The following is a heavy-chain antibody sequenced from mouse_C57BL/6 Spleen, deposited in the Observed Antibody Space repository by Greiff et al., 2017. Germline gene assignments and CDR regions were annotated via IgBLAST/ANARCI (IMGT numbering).Heavy chain of an antibody. J-gene: IGHJ2*01. CDR1: GFSLTSYG. V-gene: IGHV2-2*01. Sequence: QVQLKESGPGLVQPSQSLSITCTVSGFSLTSYGVHWVRQSPGKGLEWLGVIWSGGSTDYNAAFISRLSISKDNSKSQVFFKMNSLQDDDTAIYYCARNQDYDGFFDYWGQGTTLTVSS. CDR3: ARNQDYDGFFDY. CDR2: IWSGGST. D-gene: IGHD2-4*01.